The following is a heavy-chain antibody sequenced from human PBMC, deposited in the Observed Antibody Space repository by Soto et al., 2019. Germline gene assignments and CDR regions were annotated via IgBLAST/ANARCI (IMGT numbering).Heavy chain of an antibody. CDR1: GGSISSGDYY. Sequence: PSETLSLTCTVSGGSISSGDYYWSWIRQPPGKGLEWIGYIYYSWSTYYNPSLKSRVTISVDTSKNQFSLNLSSVTAADTAMYYCARAGGDKIYTGNNWFDPWGQATLVTVSS. CDR2: IYYSWST. CDR3: ARAGGDKIYTGNNWFDP. V-gene: IGHV4-30-4*01. D-gene: IGHD3-16*01. J-gene: IGHJ5*02.